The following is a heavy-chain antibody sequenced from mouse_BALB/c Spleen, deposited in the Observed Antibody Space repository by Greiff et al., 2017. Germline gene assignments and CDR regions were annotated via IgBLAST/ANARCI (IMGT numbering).Heavy chain of an antibody. D-gene: IGHD2-14*01. J-gene: IGHJ4*01. Sequence: EVMLVESGGGLVKPGGSLKLSCAASGFTFSSYTMSWVRQTPEKRLEWVATISSGGSYTYYPDSVKGRFTISRDNAKNTLYLQMSSLKSEDTAMYYCTREDRYDGYAMDYWGQGTSVTVSS. CDR2: ISSGGSYT. CDR3: TREDRYDGYAMDY. V-gene: IGHV5-6-4*01. CDR1: GFTFSSYT.